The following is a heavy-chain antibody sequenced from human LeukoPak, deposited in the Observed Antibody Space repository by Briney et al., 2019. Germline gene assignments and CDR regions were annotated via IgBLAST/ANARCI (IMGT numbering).Heavy chain of an antibody. J-gene: IGHJ5*02. Sequence: SQTLSLTCTVSGGSISSGDYYWSWIRQPPGKGLEWIGYIYYSGSTYYNPSLKSRVTISVDTSKNQFSLKLSSVTAADTAVYYCAREEIFGVVKGWANWFDPWGQGTLVTVSS. V-gene: IGHV4-30-4*08. D-gene: IGHD3-3*01. CDR1: GGSISSGDYY. CDR3: AREEIFGVVKGWANWFDP. CDR2: IYYSGST.